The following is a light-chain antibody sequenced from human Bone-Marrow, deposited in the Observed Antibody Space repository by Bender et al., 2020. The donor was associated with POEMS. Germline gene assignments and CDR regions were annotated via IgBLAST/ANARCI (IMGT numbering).Light chain of an antibody. CDR2: DVN. CDR3: TSYIAGSSFDV. V-gene: IGLV2-14*03. Sequence: QSDLTQPASVSGSPGQSITISCSGLRTDISFYVYVSWYQQHPGKAPRLLIYDVNHRPSGIPDRFSGSKSGDTAALTISGLQPDDEAHYYCTSYIAGSSFDVFGGGTRLTVL. J-gene: IGLJ2*01. CDR1: RTDISFYVY.